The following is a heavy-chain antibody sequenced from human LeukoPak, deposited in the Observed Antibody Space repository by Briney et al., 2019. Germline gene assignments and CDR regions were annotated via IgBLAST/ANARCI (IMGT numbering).Heavy chain of an antibody. J-gene: IGHJ4*02. CDR3: ARVASGSSYRPFDC. CDR2: IKQDESEK. Sequence: GGSLRLSCAASGFTFSSQWMSWARQAPGNGPEGVANIKQDESEKNYVDSLKGRFTISRDSANNALYLQMNSLRAEDTAVYYCARVASGSSYRPFDCWGQGTLVTVSS. D-gene: IGHD3-10*01. V-gene: IGHV3-7*01. CDR1: GFTFSSQW.